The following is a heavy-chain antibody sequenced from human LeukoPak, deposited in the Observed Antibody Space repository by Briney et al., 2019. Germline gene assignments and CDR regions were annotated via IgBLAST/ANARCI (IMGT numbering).Heavy chain of an antibody. V-gene: IGHV3-23*01. CDR3: AKVATWTYFDS. CDR1: QFTFTTYA. J-gene: IGHJ4*02. CDR2: IGDSGVPT. D-gene: IGHD3/OR15-3a*01. Sequence: GGSLRLSCAASQFTFTTYAMSWVRQAPGRGLEWVSSIGDSGVPTYYADSVKGRFTVSRDNSQNTLYLQMNSLGADDTAVYYCAKVATWTYFDSWGQGTLVTVSS.